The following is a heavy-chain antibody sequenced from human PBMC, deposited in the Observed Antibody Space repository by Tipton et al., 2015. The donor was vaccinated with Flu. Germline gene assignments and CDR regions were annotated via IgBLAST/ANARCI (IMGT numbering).Heavy chain of an antibody. J-gene: IGHJ6*02. V-gene: IGHV6-1*01. CDR2: TYFRSKWCY. CDR3: ARDYYYGMDV. Sequence: GLVKPSQTLSLTCAISGDSVSSKSAAWNWIRQSPSRGLEWLGRTYFRSKWCYDYAVSVKSRITISPDKSKNQFSLQLNSVTPEDTAVYYCARDYYYGMDVWSQGTTVTVSS. CDR1: GDSVSSKSAA.